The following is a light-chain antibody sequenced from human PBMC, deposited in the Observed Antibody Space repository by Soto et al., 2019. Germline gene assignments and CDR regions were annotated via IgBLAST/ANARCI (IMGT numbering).Light chain of an antibody. CDR2: WAS. Sequence: DIVMTQSPDSLAVSLDERATINCKSSQSVLYSSNNKNYLAWYQQKPGQPPKLLIYWASTRESGVPDRFSGSGSGTDFTLTISSLQAEDVAVYYCQQYYSTPRWTFGQGTKVEIK. V-gene: IGKV4-1*01. J-gene: IGKJ1*01. CDR1: QSVLYSSNNKNY. CDR3: QQYYSTPRWT.